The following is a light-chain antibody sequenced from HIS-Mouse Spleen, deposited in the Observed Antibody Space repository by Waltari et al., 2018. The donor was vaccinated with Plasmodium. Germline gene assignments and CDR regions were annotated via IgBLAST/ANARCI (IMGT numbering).Light chain of an antibody. J-gene: IGKJ2*01. CDR2: AAS. V-gene: IGKV1D-8*02. Sequence: AIWLTQSPSLLPASTGDRVTFSCRTSQGISSYLAWYQQKPGKAPELLIYAASTLQSGVPSRFSGSGSGTDFTLTISCLQSEDFATYYCQQYYSFPRTFGQGTKLEIK. CDR1: QGISSY. CDR3: QQYYSFPRT.